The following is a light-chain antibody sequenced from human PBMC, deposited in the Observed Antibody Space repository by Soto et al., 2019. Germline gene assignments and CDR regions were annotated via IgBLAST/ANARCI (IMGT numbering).Light chain of an antibody. Sequence: GGGVTITCLASQSISNWLAWYQQKPGKAPKVLIFDACSLESGVPSRFSGSGSGTDFTLTISSLQPEDFAVYYCQQRSSLPPTFGHGRLLENK. CDR1: QSISNW. CDR2: DAC. V-gene: IGKV1-5*01. J-gene: IGKJ5*01. CDR3: QQRSSLPPT.